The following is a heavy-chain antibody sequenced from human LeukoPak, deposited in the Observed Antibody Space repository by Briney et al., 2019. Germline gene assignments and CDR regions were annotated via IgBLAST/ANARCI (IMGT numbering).Heavy chain of an antibody. CDR3: ARTGDRYCSSTSCHHFDY. CDR1: GGSFSGYY. D-gene: IGHD2-2*01. Sequence: SETLSLTCAVYGGSFSGYYWSWIRQPPGKGLEWIGEINHSGSTNYNPSLKSRVTISVDTSKNQSSLKLSSVTAADTAVYYCARTGDRYCSSTSCHHFDYWGQGTLVTVSS. CDR2: INHSGST. V-gene: IGHV4-34*01. J-gene: IGHJ4*02.